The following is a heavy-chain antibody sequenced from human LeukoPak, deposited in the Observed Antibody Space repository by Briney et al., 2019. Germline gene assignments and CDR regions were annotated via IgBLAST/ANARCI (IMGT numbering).Heavy chain of an antibody. CDR2: VRYGGSSE. J-gene: IGHJ6*03. CDR3: AKDPEPAAIPHYMDV. D-gene: IGHD2-2*02. Sequence: GGSLRLSCAASGFTFSSYGMQWVRQAPGKGLEWVAFVRYGGSSEYYADSVKGRFTISRDNSKNTLYLQMNSLRAEDTAVYYCAKDPEPAAIPHYMDVWGKGTTVTVSS. CDR1: GFTFSSYG. V-gene: IGHV3-30*02.